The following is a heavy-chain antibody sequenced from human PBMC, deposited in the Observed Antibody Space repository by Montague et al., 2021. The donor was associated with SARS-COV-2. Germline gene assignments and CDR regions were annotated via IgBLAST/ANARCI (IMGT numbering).Heavy chain of an antibody. V-gene: IGHV4-61*02. D-gene: IGHD2-2*01. Sequence: TLSLTCSVSGGSISSGSYYWSWIRQPAGKGLEWIGRIYISGSTNYNPSLKSRVTMSVDTSKNQFSLKLSSVTAADTAVYYCARTVVAPAAMSRYYGMDVWGQGTSVTVSS. CDR2: IYISGST. J-gene: IGHJ6*02. CDR3: ARTVVAPAAMSRYYGMDV. CDR1: GGSISSGSYY.